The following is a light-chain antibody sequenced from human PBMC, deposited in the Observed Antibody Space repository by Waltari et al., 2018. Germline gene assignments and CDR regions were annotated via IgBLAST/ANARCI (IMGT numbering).Light chain of an antibody. J-gene: IGKJ2*03. V-gene: IGKV4-1*01. CDR1: QSVLYSSNNKNY. CDR2: WAS. Sequence: DIVMTQSPDSLAVSLGERVTTNCKSSQSVLYSSNNKNYLAWYQQKPGQPPKLLIYWASTRESGVPDRFSGSGSGTDFTLTISSLQAEDVAVYYCQQYYSTPPSFGQGTKLEIK. CDR3: QQYYSTPPS.